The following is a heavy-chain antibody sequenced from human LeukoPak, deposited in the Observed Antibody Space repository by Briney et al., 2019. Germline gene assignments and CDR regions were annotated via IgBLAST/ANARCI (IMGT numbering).Heavy chain of an antibody. J-gene: IGHJ4*02. CDR2: ISGSGGST. V-gene: IGHV3-23*01. CDR3: AKSSYYDTSGSYREYYFDY. CDR1: RFAFSNYG. Sequence: GGSLRLSCAVSRFAFSNYGMSWVRQAPGKGLEWVTAISGSGGSTYYADSVKGRFTISRDNSKNTLYLQMNSLRAEDTALYYCAKSSYYDTSGSYREYYFDYWGQGALVTVSS. D-gene: IGHD3-22*01.